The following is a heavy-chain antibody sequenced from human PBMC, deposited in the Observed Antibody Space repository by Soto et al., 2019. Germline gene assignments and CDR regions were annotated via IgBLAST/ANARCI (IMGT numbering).Heavy chain of an antibody. CDR1: GFSLSTTHMG. J-gene: IGHJ4*02. V-gene: IGHV2-5*02. D-gene: IGHD3-16*02. Sequence: QITFKESGPTLGKPTQTLTLTCTFSGFSLSTTHMGVGWIRQPPGKALEWLTHIYWDDDKRYSPSLKSRLTITKDTSKNQVVLTMTNMDPVDTATYYCIHIFNSNSASYRYFAYWGQGTLVTVSS. CDR2: IYWDDDK. CDR3: IHIFNSNSASYRYFAY.